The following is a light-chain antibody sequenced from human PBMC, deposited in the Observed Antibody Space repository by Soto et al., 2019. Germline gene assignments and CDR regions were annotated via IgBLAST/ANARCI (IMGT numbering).Light chain of an antibody. CDR2: DAS. CDR3: QQRTDRPPWT. CDR1: QSIGLA. Sequence: ILLTKSAATLSLSPGERATLSCRASQSIGLAIAWYQHKPGQAPRLLIFDASQMATGIPARFRGSGSGTDFTLSISSLEHEDFAVYYCQQRTDRPPWTFGQGTKVDIK. V-gene: IGKV3-11*01. J-gene: IGKJ1*01.